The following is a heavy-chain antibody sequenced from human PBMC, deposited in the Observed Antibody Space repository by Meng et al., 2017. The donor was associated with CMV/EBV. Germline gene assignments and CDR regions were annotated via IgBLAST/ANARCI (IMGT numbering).Heavy chain of an antibody. J-gene: IGHJ4*02. CDR1: GGSFSGYY. CDR3: ARGLWFGELSPFDY. CDR2: INHSGST. D-gene: IGHD3-10*01. Sequence: HVQLQQWGAGLLKPSETLSLTCAVYGGSFSGYYWSWIRQPPGKGLEWIGEINHSGSTNYNPSLKSRVTISVDTSKNQFSLKLSSVTAADTAVYYCARGLWFGELSPFDYWGQGTLVTVSS. V-gene: IGHV4-34*01.